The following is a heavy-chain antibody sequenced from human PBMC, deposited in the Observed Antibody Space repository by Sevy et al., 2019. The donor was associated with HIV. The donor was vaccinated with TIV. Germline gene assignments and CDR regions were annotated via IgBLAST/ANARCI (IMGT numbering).Heavy chain of an antibody. CDR1: GFTFSSYG. CDR3: AREGYYDSSGYYSHDAFDI. V-gene: IGHV3-33*01. Sequence: GGSLRLSCAASGFTFSSYGMHWVRQAPGKGLEWVAIIWYDGSNKYFADSVKGRFTISRDNSKNTLYLQMSSLRAEDTAMYYCAREGYYDSSGYYSHDAFDIWGQGTMVTVSS. CDR2: IWYDGSNK. D-gene: IGHD3-22*01. J-gene: IGHJ3*02.